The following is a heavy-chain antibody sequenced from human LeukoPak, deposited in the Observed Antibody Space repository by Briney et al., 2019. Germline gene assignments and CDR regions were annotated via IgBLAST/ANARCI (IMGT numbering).Heavy chain of an antibody. CDR1: GFTFSSYA. D-gene: IGHD4-17*01. Sequence: GRSLRLSCAASGFTFSSYAMSWVRQAPGKGLEWVSAISGSGGSTYYADSVKGRFTISRDNSKITLYLQMNSLRAEDTAVYYCAARTRMTTVTANWYFDLWGRGTLVTVSS. J-gene: IGHJ2*01. CDR2: ISGSGGST. V-gene: IGHV3-23*01. CDR3: AARTRMTTVTANWYFDL.